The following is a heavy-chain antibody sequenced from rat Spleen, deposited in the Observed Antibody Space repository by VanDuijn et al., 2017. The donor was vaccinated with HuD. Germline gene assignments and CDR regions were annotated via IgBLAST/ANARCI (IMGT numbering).Heavy chain of an antibody. D-gene: IGHD1-2*01. CDR3: ARGGYGSYIYGFFDF. CDR2: IWGNGNA. CDR1: GFSLSSYG. Sequence: QVQLKESGPGLVQPSQTLSLTCTVSGFSLSSYGVIWVRQPPGKGLEWMGVIWGNGNANYNSALKSRLSISRDTSKSQIYLKMNSLQTEDTAIYFCARGGYGSYIYGFFDFWGPGTMVTVSS. V-gene: IGHV2-13*01. J-gene: IGHJ1*01.